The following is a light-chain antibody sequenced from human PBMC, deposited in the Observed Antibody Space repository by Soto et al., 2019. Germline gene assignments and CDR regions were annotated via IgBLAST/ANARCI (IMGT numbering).Light chain of an antibody. CDR2: DAS. V-gene: IGKV1D-13*01. Sequence: IQMTQSPSSLSASVGDRVTITCRASQGINSALAWYQQKPGKAPNLLIYDASSLESGVPSRFSGSGSGTDFTLTISSLQPEDFATYYCQQFNNYPLTFGGGTKVDIK. J-gene: IGKJ4*01. CDR1: QGINSA. CDR3: QQFNNYPLT.